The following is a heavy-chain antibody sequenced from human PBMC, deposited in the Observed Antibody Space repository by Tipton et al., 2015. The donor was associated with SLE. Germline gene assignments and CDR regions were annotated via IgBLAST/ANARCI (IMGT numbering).Heavy chain of an antibody. J-gene: IGHJ4*02. D-gene: IGHD5-18*01. V-gene: IGHV4-61*01. CDR3: AREDTAMAAYYFDY. Sequence: LSCTVSGGSISSGSHFWSWIRQPPGKGLEWIGYIYYSGSTNYNPSLKSRVTISVDTSKNQFSLKLSSVTAADTAVYYCAREDTAMAAYYFDYWGQGTLVTVSS. CDR2: IYYSGST. CDR1: GGSISSGSHF.